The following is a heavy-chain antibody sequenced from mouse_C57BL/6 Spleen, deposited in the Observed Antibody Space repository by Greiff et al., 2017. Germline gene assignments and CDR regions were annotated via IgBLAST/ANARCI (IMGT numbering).Heavy chain of an antibody. Sequence: VQLQQSGPELVKPGASVKISCKASGYSFTGYYMHWVKQSHGNILDWIGYIYPYTGVSSSNQKFTGKATLTVDKSSSTASMELRSLTSEESAICYCARPPYYSNYDNYARDVWGKGTSVTVAS. V-gene: IGHV1-31*01. J-gene: IGHJ4*01. CDR2: IYPYTGVS. CDR1: GYSFTGYY. CDR3: ARPPYYSNYDNYARDV. D-gene: IGHD2-5*01.